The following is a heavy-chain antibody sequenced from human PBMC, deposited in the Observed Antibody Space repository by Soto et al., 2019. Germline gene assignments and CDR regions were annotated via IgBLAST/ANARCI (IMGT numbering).Heavy chain of an antibody. Sequence: GESLKISCKSSGYSFSSYWIAWVRLMPGKGLEWMGSIYPDDSDTKYSPSFQGQVTISADKSISAAYLQWSSLKASDTAIYYCARNSLTGYYNYYYSMDVWGQGTTVTISS. J-gene: IGHJ6*02. CDR1: GYSFSSYW. CDR3: ARNSLTGYYNYYYSMDV. V-gene: IGHV5-51*01. D-gene: IGHD3-9*01. CDR2: IYPDDSDT.